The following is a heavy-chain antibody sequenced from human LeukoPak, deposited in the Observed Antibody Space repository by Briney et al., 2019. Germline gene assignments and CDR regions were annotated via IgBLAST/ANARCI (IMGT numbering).Heavy chain of an antibody. CDR3: ARDRSSSWYERTNFDY. CDR1: GYTFTSYG. CDR2: ISAYNGNT. Sequence: ASVKVSCKASGYTFTSYGISWVRQAPGQGLEWMGWISAYNGNTNYAQKLQGSVTMTTDTSTSTAYMELRSLRSDDTAVYYCARDRSSSWYERTNFDYWGQGTLVTVSS. V-gene: IGHV1-18*01. D-gene: IGHD6-13*01. J-gene: IGHJ4*02.